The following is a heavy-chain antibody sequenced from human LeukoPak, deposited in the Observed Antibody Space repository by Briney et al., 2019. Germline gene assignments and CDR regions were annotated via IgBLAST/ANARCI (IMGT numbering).Heavy chain of an antibody. CDR3: AKDRIVAVGDDY. D-gene: IGHD6-13*01. CDR1: GFTFRSYG. J-gene: IGHJ4*02. V-gene: IGHV3-30*02. CDR2: IRYDGSNK. Sequence: GGSLGLSCAASGFTFRSYGMHWVRQAPGKGLEWVAFIRYDGSNKYYADSVKGRFTISRDNSKNTLYLQINSLRAEDTAVYYCAKDRIVAVGDDYWGQGTLVTVSS.